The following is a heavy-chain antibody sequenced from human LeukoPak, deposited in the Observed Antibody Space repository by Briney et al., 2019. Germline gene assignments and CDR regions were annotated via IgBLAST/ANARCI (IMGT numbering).Heavy chain of an antibody. Sequence: ASVKVSCKHSGYTLTSYGIRWVRQAPGEGLEWMGWISAYIGNTNYAQKLQGRVTMTTDTSTSTAYMELRSLRSDDTAVYYCAREALSWQLVPYYYYGMDVWGQGTTVTVSS. CDR2: ISAYIGNT. J-gene: IGHJ6*02. V-gene: IGHV1-18*01. CDR1: GYTLTSYG. CDR3: AREALSWQLVPYYYYGMDV. D-gene: IGHD6-13*01.